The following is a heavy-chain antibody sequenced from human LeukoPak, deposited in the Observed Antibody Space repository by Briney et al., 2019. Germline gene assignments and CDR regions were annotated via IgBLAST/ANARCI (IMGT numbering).Heavy chain of an antibody. CDR2: IGPYSRFT. CDR1: GFTFNVHY. D-gene: IGHD2-21*01. Sequence: GASVKVSCKSSGFTFNVHYIHWVRQAPGQGLEWMGYIGPYSRFTSSPQEFQGRVTMTRDTSMSTAYMELTRLTSDDTAVYYCVREGEGLLSKDFDYWGQGTLVTVSS. CDR3: VREGEGLLSKDFDY. V-gene: IGHV1-2*02. J-gene: IGHJ4*02.